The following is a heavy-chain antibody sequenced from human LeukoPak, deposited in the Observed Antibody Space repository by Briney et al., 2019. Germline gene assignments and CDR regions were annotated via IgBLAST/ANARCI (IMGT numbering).Heavy chain of an antibody. J-gene: IGHJ4*02. D-gene: IGHD6-6*01. CDR3: ARELAATRFYFVDH. V-gene: IGHV3-33*01. CDR2: IWYDGNNK. Sequence: GGSLRLSCAASGFTFSTYGMLWVRQAPGKGLEWVSVIWYDGNNKYYADSVKGRFTISRDNTKNTLYLQMDSLRAEDTAVYYGARELAATRFYFVDHWGQGTLFTVSS. CDR1: GFTFSTYG.